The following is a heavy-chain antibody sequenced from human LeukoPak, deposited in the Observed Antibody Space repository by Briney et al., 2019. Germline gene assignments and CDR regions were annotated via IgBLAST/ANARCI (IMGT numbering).Heavy chain of an antibody. CDR3: ARDSLSGFFDY. CDR2: FNSDGSTT. J-gene: IGHJ4*02. Sequence: GGSLRLSCAASGFTFSSHWMHWVRHAPGKGLVWVSRFNSDGSTTIYADSVKGRFTISRDNAKNTLYLQMNSLRAEDTAVYYCARDSLSGFFDYWGQGTLVTVSS. CDR1: GFTFSSHW. D-gene: IGHD3-22*01. V-gene: IGHV3-74*01.